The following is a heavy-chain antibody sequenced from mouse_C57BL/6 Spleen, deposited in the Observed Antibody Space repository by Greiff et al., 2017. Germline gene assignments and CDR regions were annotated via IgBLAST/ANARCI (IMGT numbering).Heavy chain of an antibody. CDR3: ARHLTGYYAMDY. D-gene: IGHD4-1*01. J-gene: IGHJ4*01. CDR1: GFSLTSYG. Sequence: VKVVESGPGLVAPSQSLSITCTVSGFSLTSYGVHWVRQPPGKGLEWLVVIWSDGSTTYNSALKSRLSISKDNSKSQVFLKMNSLQTDDTAMYYCARHLTGYYAMDYWGQGTSVTVSS. V-gene: IGHV2-6-1*01. CDR2: IWSDGST.